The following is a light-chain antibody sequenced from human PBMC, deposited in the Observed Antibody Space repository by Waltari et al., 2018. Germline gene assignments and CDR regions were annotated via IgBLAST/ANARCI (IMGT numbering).Light chain of an antibody. J-gene: IGKJ4*01. CDR3: QLRSSWPLT. CDR2: DAS. CDR1: QRVVNF. Sequence: ETVLTQSPATRSLSPGGRDTLSGRASQRVVNFLVWYQQKPGQAPRLLIYDASNRATGIPARLSDSASGTDFTLTMTDVGPVCSALYCCQLRSSWPLTFGGGTKLEI. V-gene: IGKV3-11*01.